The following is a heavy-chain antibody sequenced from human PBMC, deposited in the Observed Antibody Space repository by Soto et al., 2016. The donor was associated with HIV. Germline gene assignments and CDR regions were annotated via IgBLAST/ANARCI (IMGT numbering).Heavy chain of an antibody. J-gene: IGHJ4*02. V-gene: IGHV3-13*04. CDR1: GFTFSSYD. CDR3: ARGXKCGSGLYRPTYFDY. CDR2: IGTAGDT. D-gene: IGHD3-10*01. Sequence: EVQLVESGGGLVQPGGSLRLSCAASGFTFSSYDMHWVRQATGKGLEWVSAIGTAGDTYYPGSVKGRFTISRENAKNSLYLQMNSLRAGDTAVYYCARGXKCGSGLYRPTYFDYVGPGNPGHRLL.